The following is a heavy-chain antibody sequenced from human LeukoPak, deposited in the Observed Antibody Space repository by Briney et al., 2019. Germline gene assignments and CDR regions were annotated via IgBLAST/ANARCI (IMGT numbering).Heavy chain of an antibody. CDR3: ARDEQEGGT. V-gene: IGHV4-31*03. CDR1: GASISSGGYY. CDR2: INHSGIT. J-gene: IGHJ5*02. D-gene: IGHD1/OR15-1a*01. Sequence: PSQTLSLTCTDSGASISSGGYYWNWIRQPPGKGLEWIGEINHSGITNYNPSLKSRVTISVDTSKNQFSLKLNSVTAADTAVYYCARDEQEGGTWGQGTPVTVSS.